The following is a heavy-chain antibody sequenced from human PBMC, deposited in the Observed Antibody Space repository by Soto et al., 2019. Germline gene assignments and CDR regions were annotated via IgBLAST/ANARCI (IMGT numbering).Heavy chain of an antibody. V-gene: IGHV4-4*07. J-gene: IGHJ6*02. D-gene: IGHD3-9*01. CDR2: VSTNGAT. Sequence: SETLSLTCTVSDDFISSYYWNWIRQPAGKGLEWIGRVSTNGATNYSPSLESRVTMSVDTSKNQFSLKLTSVTAADTAVYFCARADYEILTGSYAMDVWGQGTTVTVSS. CDR1: DDFISSYY. CDR3: ARADYEILTGSYAMDV.